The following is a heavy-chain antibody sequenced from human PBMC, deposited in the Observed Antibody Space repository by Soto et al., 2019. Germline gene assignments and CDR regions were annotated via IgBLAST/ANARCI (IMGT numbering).Heavy chain of an antibody. J-gene: IGHJ5*02. D-gene: IGHD3-10*01. CDR1: GFSLSTSGVG. V-gene: IGHV2-5*02. CDR3: ANTGVVRRVIRSNWFDP. Sequence: QITLKESGPTLVKPTQTLTLTCTFSGFSLSTSGVGVGWIRQPPGKALEWLALIYWDDDKRYSPSLKSRLTITKDTSKTQVVLTVTIMYPRDTATYYCANTGVVRRVIRSNWFDPWGQGTQVTVSS. CDR2: IYWDDDK.